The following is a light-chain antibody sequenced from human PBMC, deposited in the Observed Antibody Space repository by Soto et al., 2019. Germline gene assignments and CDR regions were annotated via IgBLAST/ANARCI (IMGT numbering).Light chain of an antibody. CDR1: SSDVDGYNY. CDR3: CSYAGSSTFI. Sequence: QSALTQPRSVSGSPGQSVAISCTGTSSDVDGYNYVSWYQHHPGKAPKLIIYDVSERPSGVPDRFSGSKSGNTASLTISGLQADDEADYYCCSYAGSSTFIFGGGTQLTVL. CDR2: DVS. V-gene: IGLV2-11*01. J-gene: IGLJ2*01.